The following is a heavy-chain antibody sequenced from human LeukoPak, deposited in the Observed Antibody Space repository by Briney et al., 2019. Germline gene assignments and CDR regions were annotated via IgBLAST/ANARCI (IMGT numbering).Heavy chain of an antibody. Sequence: GGSLRLSCAASGFTSSSFWMSWVRQAPGKGLEWVANINQDGNEKYYVDSVKGRFTISRDNAKNSLYLQMNSLRAEDTAVYYCARDIDDSSGYYDYWGQGTLVTVSS. V-gene: IGHV3-7*01. CDR2: INQDGNEK. CDR1: GFTSSSFW. J-gene: IGHJ4*02. CDR3: ARDIDDSSGYYDY. D-gene: IGHD3-22*01.